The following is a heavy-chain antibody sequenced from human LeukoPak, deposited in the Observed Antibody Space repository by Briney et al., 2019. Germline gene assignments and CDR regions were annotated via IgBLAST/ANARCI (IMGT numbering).Heavy chain of an antibody. CDR2: IIPILGIA. Sequence: GSSVKVSCKASGGTFSSYAISWVRQAPGQELEWMGRIIPILGIANYAQKFQGRVTITADKSTSTAYMELSSLRSEDAAVYYCARVSSNSRGDYFDYWGQGTLVTVSS. CDR1: GGTFSSYA. V-gene: IGHV1-69*04. CDR3: ARVSSNSRGDYFDY. D-gene: IGHD4-23*01. J-gene: IGHJ4*02.